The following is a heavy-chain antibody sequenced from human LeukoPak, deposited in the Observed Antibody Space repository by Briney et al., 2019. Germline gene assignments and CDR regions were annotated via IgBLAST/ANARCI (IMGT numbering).Heavy chain of an antibody. CDR3: ARDRDTAMGL. CDR2: ITASGTAM. V-gene: IGHV3-48*01. J-gene: IGHJ4*02. CDR1: GFTFSSYS. D-gene: IGHD5-18*01. Sequence: GGSLRLSCAASGFTFSSYSMNWVRQAPRKGLEWVSHITASGTAMFYTDSVKGRFTISRDKSKNTLYLQMNSLRAEDTAVYYCARDRDTAMGLWGQGTLVTVSS.